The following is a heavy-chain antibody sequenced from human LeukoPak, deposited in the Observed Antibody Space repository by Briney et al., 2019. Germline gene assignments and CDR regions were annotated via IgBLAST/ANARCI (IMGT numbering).Heavy chain of an antibody. CDR2: IIPIFGTA. CDR1: GYTLTVLS. D-gene: IGHD3-10*01. Sequence: SVKVSCKVSGYTLTVLSMHWVRQAPGQGLEWMGGIIPIFGTANYAQKFQGRVTITADKSTSTAYMELSSLRSEDTAVYYCARRTVRGLNWFDPWGQGTLVTVSS. V-gene: IGHV1-69*06. CDR3: ARRTVRGLNWFDP. J-gene: IGHJ5*02.